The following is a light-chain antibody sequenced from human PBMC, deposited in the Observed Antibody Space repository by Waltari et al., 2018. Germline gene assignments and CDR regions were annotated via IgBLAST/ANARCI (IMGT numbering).Light chain of an antibody. CDR2: AAS. CDR1: QSISRY. Sequence: EIVLTQSPGTLSLSPGERATLSCRASQSISRYLAWYQQKPGQAPRLLIYAASSRATGIPDRFSGSGSGTDFSLTISRLEPEDFAVYYCQNHERLPAMFGQGTKVEMK. V-gene: IGKV3-20*01. CDR3: QNHERLPAM. J-gene: IGKJ1*01.